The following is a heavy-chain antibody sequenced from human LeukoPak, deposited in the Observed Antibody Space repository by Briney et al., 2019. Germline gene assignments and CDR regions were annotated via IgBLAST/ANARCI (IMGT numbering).Heavy chain of an antibody. CDR3: ARSSSRNAFDI. CDR2: IYHSGST. Sequence: PSQTLALTCTVSGGSISSGDYYWSWIRQPPGKGLEWIGYIYHSGSTYYNPSLKSRVTISVDRSKNQFSLKLSSVTAADTAVYYCARSSSRNAFDIWGQGTMVTVSS. CDR1: GGSISSGDYY. J-gene: IGHJ3*02. V-gene: IGHV4-30-2*01. D-gene: IGHD2-2*01.